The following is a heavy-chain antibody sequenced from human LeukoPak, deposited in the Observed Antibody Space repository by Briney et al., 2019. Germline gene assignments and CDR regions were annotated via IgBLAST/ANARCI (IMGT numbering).Heavy chain of an antibody. J-gene: IGHJ3*02. D-gene: IGHD3-10*01. CDR2: IYYSGST. Sequence: SETLSLTCTVSGGSISSYYWSWIRQPPGKGLEWIGYIYYSGSTNDNPSLKSRVTISVDTSKNQFSLKLSSVTAADMGVYYCARRELLSTPDAFDIWGQGTMVTVSS. CDR3: ARRELLSTPDAFDI. CDR1: GGSISSYY. V-gene: IGHV4-59*08.